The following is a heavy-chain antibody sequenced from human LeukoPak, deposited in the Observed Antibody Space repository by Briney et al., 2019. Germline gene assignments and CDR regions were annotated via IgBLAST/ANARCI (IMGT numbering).Heavy chain of an antibody. J-gene: IGHJ4*02. Sequence: GASVKVSCKASGYTFTSYGISWVRQAPGQGLEWVGWISAYNGNTNYAQKLHGRVTMTADTSTSTAYMELRSLRSDDTAVYYCARVYCSSTSCLEADYWGQGTLVTVSS. V-gene: IGHV1-18*04. CDR2: ISAYNGNT. D-gene: IGHD2-2*01. CDR3: ARVYCSSTSCLEADY. CDR1: GYTFTSYG.